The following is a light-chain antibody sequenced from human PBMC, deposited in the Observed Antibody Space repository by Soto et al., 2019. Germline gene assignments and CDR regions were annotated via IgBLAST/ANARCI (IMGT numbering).Light chain of an antibody. CDR2: WAS. V-gene: IGKV4-1*01. J-gene: IGKJ2*01. CDR1: QSVLYSSNKRNY. CDR3: QQDFSTPYT. Sequence: DIVMTQSPDSLAVSLGERATINCKASQSVLYSSNKRNYLAWYQQKPGQPPKLLIYWASIREFGVPDRFSGSGSGTTFTLTISSLQAEDVAVYYCQQDFSTPYTFGQGTKLAI.